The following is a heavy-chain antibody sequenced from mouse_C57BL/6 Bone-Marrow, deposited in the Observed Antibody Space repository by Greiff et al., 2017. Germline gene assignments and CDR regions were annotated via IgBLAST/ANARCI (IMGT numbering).Heavy chain of an antibody. V-gene: IGHV8-8*01. CDR3: ARRGTGYDFDY. CDR1: GFSLSTFGMG. Sequence: QVTLKESGPGILQPSQTLSLTCSFSGFSLSTFGMGVGWIRQPSGKGLEWLAHIWWDDDKYYNPVLKSRPTISKDTSKNQVYLKIATVDTAETATCYCARRGTGYDFDYWGQGTTLTVAS. J-gene: IGHJ2*01. D-gene: IGHD3-2*02. CDR2: IWWDDDK.